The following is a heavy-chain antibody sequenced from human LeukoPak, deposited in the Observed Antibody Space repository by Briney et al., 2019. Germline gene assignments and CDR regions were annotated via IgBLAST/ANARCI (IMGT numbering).Heavy chain of an antibody. CDR3: GRLLVATPGDDR. CDR2: ISSSGTTI. J-gene: IGHJ5*02. V-gene: IGHV3-48*03. CDR1: GFTFSSDE. Sequence: GGSLRLSCAASGFTFSSDEMHWVRQAPGKGLEWVADISSSGTTIYYADSVKGRFTISRDDAKNSLYLQMNSLRAEDTAVYYCGRLLVATPGDDRWGQGTLVTVSS. D-gene: IGHD5-12*01.